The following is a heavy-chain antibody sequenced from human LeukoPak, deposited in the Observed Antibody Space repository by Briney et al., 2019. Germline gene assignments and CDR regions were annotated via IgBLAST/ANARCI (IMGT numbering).Heavy chain of an antibody. D-gene: IGHD3-16*01. V-gene: IGHV4-59*01. CDR3: ARGLNSGSYAPFNY. CDR1: GGSINTYF. CDR2: IYYSGSA. J-gene: IGHJ4*02. Sequence: SETLSLTCTVSGGSINTYFWSWIRQPPGKGLEWIGYIYYSGSATYNPSLKSRVTISVDTSKNQFSLTLSSVTAADTGLYYCARGLNSGSYAPFNYWGQGTLVTVSS.